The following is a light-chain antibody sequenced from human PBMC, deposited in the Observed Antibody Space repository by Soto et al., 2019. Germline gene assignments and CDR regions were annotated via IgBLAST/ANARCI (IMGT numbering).Light chain of an antibody. J-gene: IGKJ1*01. Sequence: DIVMTQSPDSLAVSLGERATINCKSSQSVLYSANNHNYLAWYQQKPGQPPKVLIYWASARESGVPDRFSGGGSGTDFTLTISSLQAEEVAVDYCQQYYATPSWTFGQGTKVELK. CDR1: QSVLYSANNHNY. CDR2: WAS. V-gene: IGKV4-1*01. CDR3: QQYYATPSWT.